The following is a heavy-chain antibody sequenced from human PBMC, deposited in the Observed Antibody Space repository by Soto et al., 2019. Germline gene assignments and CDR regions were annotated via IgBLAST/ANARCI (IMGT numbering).Heavy chain of an antibody. CDR1: GFAFSSYV. V-gene: IGHV3-23*01. CDR3: ARAPTTAWSSRVH. J-gene: IGHJ4*02. Sequence: GGSLRLSCAASGFAFSSYVMTWVRQAPGKGLEWVSSVSGSGSSTYYADSVKGRFTIYRDNSRNTLSLQMDGLRPEDTAIFYCARAPTTAWSSRVHWGQGILVTLSS. D-gene: IGHD2-2*01. CDR2: VSGSGSST.